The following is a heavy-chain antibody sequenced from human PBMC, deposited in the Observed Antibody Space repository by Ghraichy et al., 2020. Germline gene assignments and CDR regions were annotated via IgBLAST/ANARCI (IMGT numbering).Heavy chain of an antibody. D-gene: IGHD2-8*01. CDR2: INHSGDT. V-gene: IGHV4-34*01. Sequence: GGSFNGYYWSWIRQSPEKGLEWIAEINHSGDTSYNPSLKSRVSLSVDTSKNQLYLKLSSVTAADTAVYYCARVFPGSGLLLMVHATKGWFDPWGQGTLVTVSS. CDR3: ARVFPGSGLLLMVHATKGWFDP. J-gene: IGHJ5*02. CDR1: GGSFNGYY.